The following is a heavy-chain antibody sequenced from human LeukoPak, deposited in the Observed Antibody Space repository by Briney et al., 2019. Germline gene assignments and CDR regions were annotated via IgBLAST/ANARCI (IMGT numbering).Heavy chain of an antibody. J-gene: IGHJ4*02. CDR1: GGSISSYY. CDR2: IYYSGST. V-gene: IGHV4-59*01. CDR3: AGMFGVTPDY. Sequence: SETLSLTCTVSGGSISSYYWSWIRQPPGKGLEWIGYIYYSGSTNYNPSLKSRVTISVDTSKNQFSLKLSSVTAADTAVYYCAGMFGVTPDYWGQGTLVTVSS. D-gene: IGHD3-10*02.